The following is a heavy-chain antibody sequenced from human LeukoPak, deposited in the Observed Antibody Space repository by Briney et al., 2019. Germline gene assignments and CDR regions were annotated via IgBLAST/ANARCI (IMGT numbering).Heavy chain of an antibody. Sequence: PSETLSLTCTVSGGSISGSSYYWGWIRQPPGKGLEWIGSIYYSGSTYYNPSLKSRVTISVDTSKNQFSLKLTSVTAADTAVYFCARGHWDFDLWGRGTLVTVSS. V-gene: IGHV4-39*01. CDR2: IYYSGST. CDR3: ARGHWDFDL. CDR1: GGSISGSSYY. J-gene: IGHJ2*01.